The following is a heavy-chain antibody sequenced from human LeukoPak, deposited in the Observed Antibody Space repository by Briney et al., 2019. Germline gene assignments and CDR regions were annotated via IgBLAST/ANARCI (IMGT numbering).Heavy chain of an antibody. CDR3: ATYALPPATYYYDSSGYPNFQH. D-gene: IGHD3-22*01. CDR1: GFTFSTYA. J-gene: IGHJ1*01. CDR2: ISGSGGNT. Sequence: GGSLRLSCAASGFTFSTYAMSWVRQAPGKGLEWVSAISGSGGNTYYPDSVKGRFTISRDNSKNTLYLQMNSLRAEDTAVYYCATYALPPATYYYDSSGYPNFQHWGQGTLVTVSS. V-gene: IGHV3-23*01.